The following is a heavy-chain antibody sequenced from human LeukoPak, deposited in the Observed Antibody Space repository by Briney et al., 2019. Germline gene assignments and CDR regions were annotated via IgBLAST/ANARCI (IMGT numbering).Heavy chain of an antibody. D-gene: IGHD4-11*01. CDR1: GFTLSSYW. V-gene: IGHV3-7*01. CDR2: IKHNGSEK. J-gene: IGHJ1*01. CDR3: ARDRYLQY. Sequence: GGSLRLSCAASGFTLSSYWMIWVRQAPGKGLEWVANIKHNGSEKHYVDSVKGRFTISRDNAKNSLHLQMNRLRAEDTAVYYCARDRYLQYWGQGTLATVSS.